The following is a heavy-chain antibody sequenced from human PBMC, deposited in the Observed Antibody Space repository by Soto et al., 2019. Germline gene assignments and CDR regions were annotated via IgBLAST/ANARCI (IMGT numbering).Heavy chain of an antibody. CDR1: GGTFSSYA. Sequence: SVKVSCKASGGTFSSYAISWVRQAPGQGLEWMGGIIPIFGTANYAQKSQGRVTITADESTSTAYMELSSLRSEDTAVYYCAKYYYDSSGYYSDYYYGMDVWGQGTTVTVSS. V-gene: IGHV1-69*13. CDR2: IIPIFGTA. CDR3: AKYYYDSSGYYSDYYYGMDV. D-gene: IGHD3-22*01. J-gene: IGHJ6*02.